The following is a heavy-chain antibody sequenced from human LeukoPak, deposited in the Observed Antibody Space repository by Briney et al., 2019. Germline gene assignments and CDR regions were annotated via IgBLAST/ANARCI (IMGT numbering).Heavy chain of an antibody. CDR1: GGSISSYY. CDR2: IYYSGST. D-gene: IGHD3-10*01. CDR3: ARVYYGSGPHPFDY. J-gene: IGHJ4*02. Sequence: PSETLSLTCTVSGGSISSYYWSWLRQPPGKGLEWIGYIYYSGSTNYNPSLKSRVTISVDTSKNQFSLKLSSVTAADTAVYYCARVYYGSGPHPFDYWGQGTLVTVSS. V-gene: IGHV4-59*01.